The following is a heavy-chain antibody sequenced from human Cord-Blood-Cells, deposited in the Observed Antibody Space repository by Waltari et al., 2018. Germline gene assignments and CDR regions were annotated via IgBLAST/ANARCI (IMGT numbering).Heavy chain of an antibody. D-gene: IGHD2-2*02. Sequence: QVQLQLWGAGLLKPSETLSLTCAVHGGSFSGYYWSWTRQPPGKGLEWIGEINHSGSTNYNPSLKSRVTISVDTSKNQFSLKLSSVTAADTAVYYCARGYCSSTSCYTPFYYYYGMDVWGQGTTVTVSS. J-gene: IGHJ6*02. V-gene: IGHV4-34*01. CDR1: GGSFSGYY. CDR3: ARGYCSSTSCYTPFYYYYGMDV. CDR2: INHSGST.